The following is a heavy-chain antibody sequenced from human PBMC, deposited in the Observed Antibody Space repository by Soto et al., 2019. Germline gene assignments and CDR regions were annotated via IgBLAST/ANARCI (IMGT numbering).Heavy chain of an antibody. Sequence: WGSVSLSCASSGFTFSSYGMHWVRQAPGKGLEWVSVISYDGSNKYYADSVKGRFTISRDNSKNTLYLQMNSLRAEDTAVYYCAKDVVVGATTGLGDYYYYYGMDVWGQGTTVTVSS. J-gene: IGHJ6*02. CDR3: AKDVVVGATTGLGDYYYYYGMDV. D-gene: IGHD1-26*01. CDR2: ISYDGSNK. V-gene: IGHV3-30*18. CDR1: GFTFSSYG.